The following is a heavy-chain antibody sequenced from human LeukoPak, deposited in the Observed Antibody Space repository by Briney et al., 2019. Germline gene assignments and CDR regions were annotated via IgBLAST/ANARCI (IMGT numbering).Heavy chain of an antibody. V-gene: IGHV4-59*01. CDR1: GGSNSGYS. CDR3: ARDDSSGFYCDV. D-gene: IGHD3-22*01. J-gene: IGHJ4*01. CDR2: IYSGGTT. Sequence: KTSETLSLTCIVSGGSNSGYSWRGIRQPPGKGLEWIGYIYSGGTTDYNPSLKSRVTISLDTSQNQFSLKLSSVTAADTAVYYCARDDSSGFYCDVWGHGTLVTVSP.